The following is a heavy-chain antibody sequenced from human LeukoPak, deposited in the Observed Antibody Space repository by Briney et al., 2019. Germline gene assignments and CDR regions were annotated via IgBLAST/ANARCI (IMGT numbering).Heavy chain of an antibody. CDR2: IYYSGST. CDR1: GGSISSGGYY. Sequence: SETLSLTCTVSGGSISSGGYYWSWIRQHPGKGLEWIGYIYYSGSTYYNPSLKSRVTISVDTSKNQFSLRLSSVTAADTAVYYCQSRYLEWLLEYWGQGTLVTVSS. CDR3: QSRYLEWLLEY. V-gene: IGHV4-31*08. D-gene: IGHD3-3*01. J-gene: IGHJ4*02.